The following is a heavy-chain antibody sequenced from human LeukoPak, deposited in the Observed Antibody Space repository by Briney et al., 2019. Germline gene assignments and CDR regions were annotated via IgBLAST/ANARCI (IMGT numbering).Heavy chain of an antibody. CDR1: GGSISSSSYY. J-gene: IGHJ6*02. Sequence: PSETLSLTCTVSGGSISSSSYYWGWIRQPPGKGLEWIGSIYYSGSTYYNPSLKSRVTISVDTSKNQFSLKLSSVTAADTAVYYCARQDDFWSGYFYYYYGMDVWGQGTTVTVSS. CDR3: ARQDDFWSGYFYYYYGMDV. V-gene: IGHV4-39*01. CDR2: IYYSGST. D-gene: IGHD3-3*01.